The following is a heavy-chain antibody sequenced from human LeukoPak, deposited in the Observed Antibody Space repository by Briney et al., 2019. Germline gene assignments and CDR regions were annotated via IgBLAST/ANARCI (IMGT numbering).Heavy chain of an antibody. V-gene: IGHV1-46*01. CDR3: ARDPKGILTGFWFDP. D-gene: IGHD3-9*01. J-gene: IGHJ5*02. CDR2: IDPSGGST. Sequence: GASVKVSCKASGYTFTIYYMHWVRQAPGQGLEWMGIIDPSGGSTSYAKKFQGRVTMTRDQYTSTVYLELSSLRSEDTAVYYCARDPKGILTGFWFDPWGQGTLVTVSS. CDR1: GYTFTIYY.